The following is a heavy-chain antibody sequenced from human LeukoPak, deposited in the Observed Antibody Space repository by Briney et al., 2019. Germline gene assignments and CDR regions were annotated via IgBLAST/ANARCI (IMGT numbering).Heavy chain of an antibody. Sequence: SETLSLTCTASGGSISNYYWSWIRQPAGKGLEWLGRIYSSGSTNYNPSLKSRVTMSVDTSKNQFSVNLTSVTAADTAVYYCVRCRGTTVLTRFDNWGQGTLVTVSS. D-gene: IGHD4/OR15-4a*01. CDR1: GGSISNYY. CDR3: VRCRGTTVLTRFDN. CDR2: IYSSGST. V-gene: IGHV4-4*07. J-gene: IGHJ4*02.